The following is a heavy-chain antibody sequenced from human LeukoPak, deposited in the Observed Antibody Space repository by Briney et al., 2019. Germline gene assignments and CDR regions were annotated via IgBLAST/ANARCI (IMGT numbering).Heavy chain of an antibody. CDR1: GFTFSDYY. CDR2: ISSSSSYI. V-gene: IGHV3-21*04. Sequence: SGGSLSLSCAASGFTFSDYYMAWLRQPPGKGLEWVSSISSSSSYIYYADSVKGRFTISRDNAKNSLYLQMNSLRAEDTAVYYCTRDPRRLDYWGQGTLVTVSS. J-gene: IGHJ4*02. CDR3: TRDPRRLDY.